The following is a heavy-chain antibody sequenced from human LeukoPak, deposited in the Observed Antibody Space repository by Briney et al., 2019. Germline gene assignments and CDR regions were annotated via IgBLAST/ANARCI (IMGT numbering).Heavy chain of an antibody. CDR1: GDSISSGDYF. J-gene: IGHJ5*02. Sequence: PSETLSLTCTVSGDSISSGDYFWTWIRQPAGKGLEWIGHIYFSGSTTYNPSLKRRLTMSLDTSKNQFSLNLTSVRAPDTAVYFCARGRTLPHPLQVWFDAWGQGTLVTVSS. V-gene: IGHV4-61*09. D-gene: IGHD4-11*01. CDR2: IYFSGST. CDR3: ARGRTLPHPLQVWFDA.